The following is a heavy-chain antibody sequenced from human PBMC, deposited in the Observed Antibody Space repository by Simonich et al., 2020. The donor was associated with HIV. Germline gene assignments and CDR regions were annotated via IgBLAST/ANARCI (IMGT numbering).Heavy chain of an antibody. J-gene: IGHJ4*02. V-gene: IGHV3-74*01. D-gene: IGHD4-17*01. Sequence: EVQLVESGGGLVQPGGSLRLSCVASGFTFSTYWMHWVRQAPGRGVVWVALIISDVMSTIYADSVKGRFTISRDNAKNTLYLQMNSLRAEDTAVYYCAKTGDSGDYFDYWGQGTLVTVSS. CDR3: AKTGDSGDYFDY. CDR2: IISDVMST. CDR1: GFTFSTYW.